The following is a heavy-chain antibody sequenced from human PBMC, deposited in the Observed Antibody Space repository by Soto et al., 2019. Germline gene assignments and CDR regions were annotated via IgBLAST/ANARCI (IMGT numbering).Heavy chain of an antibody. J-gene: IGHJ3*02. CDR3: ARFNRGSSWSYDAFDI. V-gene: IGHV3-53*01. Sequence: GGSLRLSCAASGFTVSSNYMSWVRQAPGKGLEWVSVIYSGGSTYYADSEKGRFTISRDNSKTTLYLQMNSLRAEDTAVYYCARFNRGSSWSYDAFDIWGQGTMVTVSS. D-gene: IGHD6-13*01. CDR2: IYSGGST. CDR1: GFTVSSNY.